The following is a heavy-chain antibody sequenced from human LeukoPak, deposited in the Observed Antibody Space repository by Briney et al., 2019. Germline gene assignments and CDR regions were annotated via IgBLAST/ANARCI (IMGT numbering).Heavy chain of an antibody. Sequence: GASVKVSRKASGYTFTGYYMHWVRQAPGQGLEWMGWINPNSGGTNYAQKFQGRVTMTRDTSISTAYMELSRLRSDDTAVYYCARDSYRMGRAVAGTAQSYWGQGTLVTVSS. CDR1: GYTFTGYY. D-gene: IGHD6-19*01. V-gene: IGHV1-2*02. CDR2: INPNSGGT. J-gene: IGHJ4*02. CDR3: ARDSYRMGRAVAGTAQSY.